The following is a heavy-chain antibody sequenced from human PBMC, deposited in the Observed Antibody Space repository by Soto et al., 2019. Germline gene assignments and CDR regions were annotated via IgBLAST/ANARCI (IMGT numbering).Heavy chain of an antibody. CDR2: IYHSGST. Sequence: QVQLQESGPGLVKPSGTLSLTCAVSGGSISSSNWWSWVRQPPGKGLEWIGEIYHSGSTNYNPSLKSRVTISVDKSKNQFSLKLSSVTAADTAVYYCARVTVDSRRGFWRGTNWFDPWGQGTLVTVSS. V-gene: IGHV4-4*02. D-gene: IGHD6-13*01. CDR1: GGSISSSNW. CDR3: ARVTVDSRRGFWRGTNWFDP. J-gene: IGHJ5*02.